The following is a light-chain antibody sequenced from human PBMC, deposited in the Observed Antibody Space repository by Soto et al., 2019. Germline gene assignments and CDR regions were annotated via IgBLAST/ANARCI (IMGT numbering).Light chain of an antibody. CDR2: DAS. CDR3: QQYDNLPRT. CDR1: QDISNY. V-gene: IGKV1-33*01. J-gene: IGKJ1*01. Sequence: DIQMTQSPSSLSASVGDRFTITCQASQDISNYLNWYQQKPGKAPKLLIYDASNLETGVPSRFSGSGSGTDFTFTISSLQPGDIATYYCQQYDNLPRTFGQGTKVDIK.